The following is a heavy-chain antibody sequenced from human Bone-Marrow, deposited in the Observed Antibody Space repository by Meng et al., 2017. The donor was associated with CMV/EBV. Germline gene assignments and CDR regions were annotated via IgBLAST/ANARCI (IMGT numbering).Heavy chain of an antibody. CDR2: IYYSGST. CDR3: ASPREGGYRVGYFDY. CDR1: GGSISSSSYY. Sequence: SETLSLTCTVSGGSISSSSYYWGWIRQPPGKGLEWIGSIYYSGSTYYNPSLKSRVTISVDTSKNQFSLKLSSVTAADTAVYYRASPREGGYRVGYFDYWGQGTLVTVSS. V-gene: IGHV4-39*01. D-gene: IGHD5-12*01. J-gene: IGHJ4*02.